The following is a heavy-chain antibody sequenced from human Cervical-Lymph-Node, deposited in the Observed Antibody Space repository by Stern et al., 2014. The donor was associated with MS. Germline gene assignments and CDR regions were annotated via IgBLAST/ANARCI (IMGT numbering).Heavy chain of an antibody. CDR2: ILPIFGTA. J-gene: IGHJ4*02. CDR1: GGTFNTNV. V-gene: IGHV1-69*01. D-gene: IGHD6-6*01. CDR3: ARAAYSTSSYNY. Sequence: VQLVESGAEVKKPGSSVKVSCKASGGTFNTNVISWVRQAPGQGLEWMGGILPIFGTALYAQKFQGRVTITANESTRAVDMELSSLRSEDTAVYYCARAAYSTSSYNYWGQGTLVIVSS.